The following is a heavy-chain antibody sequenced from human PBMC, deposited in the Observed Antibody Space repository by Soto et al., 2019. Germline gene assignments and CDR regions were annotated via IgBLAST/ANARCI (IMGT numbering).Heavy chain of an antibody. D-gene: IGHD3-3*01. V-gene: IGHV5-10-1*01. J-gene: IGHJ6*02. CDR2: IDPSDSYT. CDR1: GYSFTSYW. Sequence: PGESLKISCKGSGYSFTSYWISWVRQMPGKGLEWMGRIDPSDSYTNYSPSFQGHVTISADKSISTAYLQWSSLKASDTAMYYCAILRFLEWLSIDYYGMDVWGQGTTVTVS. CDR3: AILRFLEWLSIDYYGMDV.